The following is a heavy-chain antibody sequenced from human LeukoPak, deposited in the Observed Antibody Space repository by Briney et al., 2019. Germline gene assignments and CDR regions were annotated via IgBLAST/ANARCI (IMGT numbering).Heavy chain of an antibody. Sequence: GGSLRLSCAASGFTFSNYWMYWVRQDPGKGLLWVSRINNDGSSTVYADSVKGRFTISRDNAKNTLYLQMNSLRAADTAVYYCARGGSYGTLDFWGQGTLVTVSS. CDR2: INNDGSST. J-gene: IGHJ4*02. D-gene: IGHD1-26*01. V-gene: IGHV3-74*03. CDR3: ARGGSYGTLDF. CDR1: GFTFSNYW.